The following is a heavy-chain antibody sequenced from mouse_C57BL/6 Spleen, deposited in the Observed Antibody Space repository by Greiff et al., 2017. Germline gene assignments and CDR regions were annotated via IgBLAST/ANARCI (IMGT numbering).Heavy chain of an antibody. V-gene: IGHV5-4*01. Sequence: EVKLVESGGGLVKPGGSLKLSCAASGFTFSSYAMSWVRQTPEKRLEWVATISDGGSYTYYPDNVKGRFTISRDNAKNNLYLQMSHLKSEDTAMYFCARDEGAYGSIYACFAFWGQGTLVTVSA. CDR2: ISDGGSYT. D-gene: IGHD1-1*01. CDR3: ARDEGAYGSIYACFAF. CDR1: GFTFSSYA. J-gene: IGHJ3*01.